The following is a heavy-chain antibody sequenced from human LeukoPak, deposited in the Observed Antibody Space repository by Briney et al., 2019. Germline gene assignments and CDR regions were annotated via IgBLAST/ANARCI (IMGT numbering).Heavy chain of an antibody. CDR2: ISSSSSYI. CDR3: ARQATPGIANGYFDY. Sequence: PGGSLRLSCAASGFTFNSYSMNWVRQAQGKGLEWVSSISSSSSYIYYADSVKGRFTISRDNAKNSLYLQMNSLRAEDTAVYYCARQATPGIANGYFDYWGQGTLVTVSS. D-gene: IGHD6-13*01. V-gene: IGHV3-21*01. J-gene: IGHJ4*02. CDR1: GFTFNSYS.